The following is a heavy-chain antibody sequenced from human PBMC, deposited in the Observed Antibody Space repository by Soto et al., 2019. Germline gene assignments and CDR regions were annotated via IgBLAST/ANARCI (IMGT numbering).Heavy chain of an antibody. J-gene: IGHJ4*02. V-gene: IGHV1-18*01. CDR2: ISAYNGNT. CDR3: ARLGTGDIVVVPAAIPPDY. D-gene: IGHD2-2*01. Sequence: ASVKVSCKASGYTFTSYAMHWVRQAPGQRLEWMGWISAYNGNTNYAQKLQGRVTMTTDTSTSTAYMELRSLRSDDTAVYYCARLGTGDIVVVPAAIPPDYWGQGTLVTSPQ. CDR1: GYTFTSYA.